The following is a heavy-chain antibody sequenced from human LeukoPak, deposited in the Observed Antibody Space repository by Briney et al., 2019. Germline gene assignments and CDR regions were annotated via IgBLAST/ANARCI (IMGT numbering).Heavy chain of an antibody. V-gene: IGHV3-23*01. CDR2: IGGSGGST. Sequence: GGSLRLSCAASGFTFSSYAMSWVRQAPGKGLEWVSAIGGSGGSTYYADSVKGRFTIPRDNSKNTLFLQMNSLKAEDTAVYYCANTPGDCGDNNWIDPWGQGTLVTISP. D-gene: IGHD4-17*01. CDR3: ANTPGDCGDNNWIDP. CDR1: GFTFSSYA. J-gene: IGHJ5*02.